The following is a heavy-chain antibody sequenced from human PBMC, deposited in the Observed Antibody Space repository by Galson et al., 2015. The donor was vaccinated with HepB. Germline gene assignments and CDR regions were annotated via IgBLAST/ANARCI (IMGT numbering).Heavy chain of an antibody. CDR3: ARDHSSSWDNDAFDI. CDR1: GFTFSSYG. Sequence: SLRLSCAASGFTFSSYGMHWVRQAPGKGLEWVAVIWYDGSNKYYADSVKGRFTISRDNSKNTLYLQMNSLRAEDTAVYYCARDHSSSWDNDAFDIWGQGTMVTVSS. V-gene: IGHV3-33*01. D-gene: IGHD6-13*01. CDR2: IWYDGSNK. J-gene: IGHJ3*02.